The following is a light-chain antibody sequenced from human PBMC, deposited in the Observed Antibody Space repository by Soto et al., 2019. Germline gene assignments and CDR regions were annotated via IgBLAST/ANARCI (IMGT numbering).Light chain of an antibody. CDR2: DNN. CDR1: SSNIGAGYD. V-gene: IGLV1-40*01. Sequence: QSVLTQPPSVSGAPGQRVTISCTGSSSNIGAGYDVHWYQQLPGTAPKLLIYDNNNRTSGVPDRFSGSKSGTSASLAITGLQAEDEADYYCQSYDISLSGVIFGGGTKVTVL. J-gene: IGLJ2*01. CDR3: QSYDISLSGVI.